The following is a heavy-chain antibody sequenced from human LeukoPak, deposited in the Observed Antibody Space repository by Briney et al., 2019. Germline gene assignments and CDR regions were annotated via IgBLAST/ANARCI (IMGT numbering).Heavy chain of an antibody. CDR2: IYSSGST. D-gene: IGHD2-2*01. V-gene: IGHV4-61*02. Sequence: PSETLSLTCTVSGGSISSGSYYWSWIRQPAGKGLEWIGRIYSSGSTNYNPSLKSRVTISLDTSKNQFSLKLSSVTAADTAVYYCARERGYCSSTSCYYYYYYMDVWGKGTTVTISS. CDR1: GGSISSGSYY. J-gene: IGHJ6*03. CDR3: ARERGYCSSTSCYYYYYYMDV.